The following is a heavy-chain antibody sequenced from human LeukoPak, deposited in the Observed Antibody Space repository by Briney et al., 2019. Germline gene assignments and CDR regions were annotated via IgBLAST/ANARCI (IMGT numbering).Heavy chain of an antibody. CDR1: GFTFSSYS. CDR2: ISSSSSYI. V-gene: IGHV3-21*01. Sequence: GGSLRLSCAASGFTFSSYSMNWVRQAPGKGLEWVSSISSSSSYIYYADSVKGRFTISRDNAKNSLYLRMNSLRAEDTAVYYCASLYDSSGYMPYWGQGTLVTVSS. CDR3: ASLYDSSGYMPY. J-gene: IGHJ4*02. D-gene: IGHD3-22*01.